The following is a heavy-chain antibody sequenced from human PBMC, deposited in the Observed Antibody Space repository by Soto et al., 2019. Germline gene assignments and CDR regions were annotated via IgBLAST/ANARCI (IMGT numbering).Heavy chain of an antibody. J-gene: IGHJ6*02. V-gene: IGHV4-61*01. Sequence: QVQLQESGPGLVKPSETLSLTCTVSGGSVSSGSYYWSWIRQPPGKGLEWIGYIYYSGSTNYNPSLKSRVXTXVXXSKNQFSLQLSSVTAADTAVYYCARGIEGWYQGRYYYGMDVWGQGTTVTVSS. D-gene: IGHD6-19*01. CDR3: ARGIEGWYQGRYYYGMDV. CDR1: GGSVSSGSYY. CDR2: IYYSGST.